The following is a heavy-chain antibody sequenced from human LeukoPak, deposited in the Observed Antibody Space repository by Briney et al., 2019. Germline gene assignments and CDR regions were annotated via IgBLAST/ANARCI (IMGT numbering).Heavy chain of an antibody. V-gene: IGHV3-23*01. CDR3: AKVQAYSYGYRYFDY. CDR1: GFTFSSYA. Sequence: PGGSLRLSCAASGFTFSSYAMSWVRQAPGKGLEWVSAISGSGGSTYYADSVKGRFTISRDNSKNTLYLQMNSLRAEDTAVYYCAKVQAYSYGYRYFDYWGQGTLVTVSS. CDR2: ISGSGGST. J-gene: IGHJ4*02. D-gene: IGHD5-18*01.